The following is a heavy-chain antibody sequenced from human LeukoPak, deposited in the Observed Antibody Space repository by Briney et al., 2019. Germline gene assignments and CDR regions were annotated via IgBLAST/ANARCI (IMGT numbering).Heavy chain of an antibody. J-gene: IGHJ5*02. D-gene: IGHD1-26*01. Sequence: PGRSLRLSCAASGFTFSSYGMHWVRQAPGKGLEWVAVIWYDGSNKYYADSVKGRFTISRDNSKNTLYLQMNSLRAKDTAVYYCAREGSGGSYSPPDMSWGQGTLVTVSS. V-gene: IGHV3-33*08. CDR1: GFTFSSYG. CDR2: IWYDGSNK. CDR3: AREGSGGSYSPPDMS.